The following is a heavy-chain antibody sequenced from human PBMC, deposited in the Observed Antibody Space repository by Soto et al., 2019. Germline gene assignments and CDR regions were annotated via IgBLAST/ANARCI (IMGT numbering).Heavy chain of an antibody. V-gene: IGHV3-30-3*01. CDR2: ISSDGSNK. Sequence: QVQLVESGGGVVQPGRSLRLSCAASGFTFSSYAIHWGRQAPGKGLEWVAVISSDGSNKYYADSVKGRFTISRDNCKDTLYLQMTNLRAEDTAVYYCARDGYYSNYYYDGMDVWGQGTTVTVSS. CDR3: ARDGYYSNYYYDGMDV. CDR1: GFTFSSYA. J-gene: IGHJ6*02. D-gene: IGHD4-4*01.